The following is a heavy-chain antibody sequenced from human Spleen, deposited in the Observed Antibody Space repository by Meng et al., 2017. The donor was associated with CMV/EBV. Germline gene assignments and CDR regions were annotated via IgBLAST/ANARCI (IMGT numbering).Heavy chain of an antibody. CDR1: GFTFSACG. V-gene: IGHV3-30*18. CDR3: VKEQSFGYYRTADH. Sequence: AAGFTFSACGRHWVRQAAGEGLEWVAVFTYDGSKIYYADSVKGRFTIARDTSTNTLYLQMNSLRAEDTAVYYCVKEQSFGYYRTADHWGQGTLVTVSS. J-gene: IGHJ4*02. CDR2: FTYDGSKI. D-gene: IGHD3-22*01.